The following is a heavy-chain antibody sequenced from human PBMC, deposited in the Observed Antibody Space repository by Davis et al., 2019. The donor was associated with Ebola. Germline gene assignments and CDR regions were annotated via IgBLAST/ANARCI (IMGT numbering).Heavy chain of an antibody. CDR1: GYTFTSYD. CDR2: MNPNSGNT. V-gene: IGHV1-8*01. J-gene: IGHJ4*02. Sequence: AASVKVSCKASGYTFTSYDINWVRQATGQGLEWMGWMNPNSGNTGYAQKFQGRVTMTRDTSTSTVYMELSSLRSEDTAVYYCARVPRGNSWSYWGQGTLVTVSS. D-gene: IGHD4-23*01. CDR3: ARVPRGNSWSY.